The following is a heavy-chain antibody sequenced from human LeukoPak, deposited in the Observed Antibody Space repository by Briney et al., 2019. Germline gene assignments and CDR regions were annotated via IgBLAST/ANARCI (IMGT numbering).Heavy chain of an antibody. D-gene: IGHD2-21*02. J-gene: IGHJ3*02. CDR2: ISSSGSTI. CDR1: GFTFSSYE. CDR3: ARSVVVTAIHDAFDI. V-gene: IGHV3-48*03. Sequence: GSLRLSCAASGFTFSSYEMNWVRQAPGKGLEWVSYISSSGSTIYYADSVKGRFTISRDNAKNSLYLQMNSLRAEDTALYYCARSVVVTAIHDAFDIWGQGTMVTVSS.